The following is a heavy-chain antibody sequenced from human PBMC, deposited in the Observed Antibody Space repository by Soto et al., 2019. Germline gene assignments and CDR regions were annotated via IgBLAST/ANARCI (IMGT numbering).Heavy chain of an antibody. CDR3: ARGSLRLRRFDY. D-gene: IGHD3-16*02. V-gene: IGHV4-34*01. CDR2: INHSGST. CDR1: GGSFSGYY. Sequence: PSETLSVTCAVYGGSFSGYYWSWIRQPPGKGLEWIGEINHSGSTNYNPSLKSRVTISVDTSKNQFSLKLSSVTAADTAVYYCARGSLRLRRFDYWGQGTLVTVSS. J-gene: IGHJ4*02.